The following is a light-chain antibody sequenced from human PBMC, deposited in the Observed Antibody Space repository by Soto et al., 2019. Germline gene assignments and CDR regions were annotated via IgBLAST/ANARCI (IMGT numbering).Light chain of an antibody. CDR3: QQYSSSYT. CDR1: QSVRNNY. V-gene: IGKV3-20*01. CDR2: GTF. J-gene: IGKJ3*01. Sequence: EIVLTQSPGTLSLSPGERATLSCRASQSVRNNYLAWYQQQPGQAPRLLICGTFTRDTGMPDRFSGSGSGTDFTLTISRLEPEDFAVYYCQQYSSSYTFGPGTKVEIK.